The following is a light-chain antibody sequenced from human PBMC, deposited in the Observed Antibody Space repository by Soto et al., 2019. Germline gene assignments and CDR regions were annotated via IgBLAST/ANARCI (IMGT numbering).Light chain of an antibody. CDR3: QHYGSSPIFT. J-gene: IGKJ3*01. CDR1: QSVSSSY. Sequence: EIVLTQSPGTLSLSPGERATLSCRASQSVSSSYLAWYQQKPGQAPRLLIYGASSRATGIPDRFSGSGSGTDFPLTISRLEPEDFAVYSCQHYGSSPIFTFGPGTKGDTK. V-gene: IGKV3-20*01. CDR2: GAS.